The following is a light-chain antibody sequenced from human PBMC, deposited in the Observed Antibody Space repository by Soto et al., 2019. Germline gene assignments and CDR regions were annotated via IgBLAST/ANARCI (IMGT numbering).Light chain of an antibody. Sequence: EIVLTQSPGALSLSPGERATLSCGASQSVSSSYLAWYQQKPGQAPRLLIYGASTRATGIPDRFSGRGSGTDFTLTISRLEPEDFAVYYCQQYGSSPRTFGQGTQVDIK. CDR1: QSVSSSY. V-gene: IGKV3-20*01. CDR3: QQYGSSPRT. J-gene: IGKJ1*01. CDR2: GAS.